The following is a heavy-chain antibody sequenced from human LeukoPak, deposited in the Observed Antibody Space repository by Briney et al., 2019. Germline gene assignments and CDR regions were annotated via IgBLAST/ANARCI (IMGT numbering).Heavy chain of an antibody. D-gene: IGHD4-11*01. Sequence: GESLKISCKGSGYSFSTYWIGWVRQMPGKGLEWMGIIYPGDSDTRYSPPFQGQVTISADKSISAAYLQWSSLKASDTAMYYCAKMWTVTTGFDYWGQGTLVTVSS. J-gene: IGHJ4*02. CDR1: GYSFSTYW. CDR2: IYPGDSDT. CDR3: AKMWTVTTGFDY. V-gene: IGHV5-51*01.